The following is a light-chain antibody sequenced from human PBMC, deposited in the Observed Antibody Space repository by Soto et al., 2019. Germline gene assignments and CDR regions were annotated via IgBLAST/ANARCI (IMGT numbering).Light chain of an antibody. CDR1: QSVSSY. J-gene: IGKJ5*01. CDR3: QQRSSWIT. V-gene: IGKV3-11*01. Sequence: EIVLTQSQATLSLSPGESATLSCRASQSVSSYLAWYQQKPGQAPRLLIYDASNRATGIPARFSGSGSATDFTLTISSLEPEDFAVYYCQQRSSWITFGQGTRLEIK. CDR2: DAS.